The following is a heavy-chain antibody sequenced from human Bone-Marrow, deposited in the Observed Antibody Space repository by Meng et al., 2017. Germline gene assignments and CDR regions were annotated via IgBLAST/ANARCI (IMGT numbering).Heavy chain of an antibody. D-gene: IGHD3-22*01. Sequence: SVKVSCKASGGTFSSYAISWVRQAPGQGLEWMGGIIPIFGTASYAQKFQGRVTITTDESTSTAYMELSSLRSEDTAVYYCASYYDSSGYRPHDAFDIWGQGTMVTVSS. V-gene: IGHV1-69*05. CDR3: ASYYDSSGYRPHDAFDI. J-gene: IGHJ3*02. CDR1: GGTFSSYA. CDR2: IIPIFGTA.